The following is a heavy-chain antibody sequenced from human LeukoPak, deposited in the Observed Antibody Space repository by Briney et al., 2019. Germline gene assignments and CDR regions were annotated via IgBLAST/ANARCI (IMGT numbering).Heavy chain of an antibody. J-gene: IGHJ4*02. CDR2: ISGSGGST. CDR1: GFTFSSYA. Sequence: GESLRLSCAASGFTFSSYAMSWVRQAPGKGLEWVSAISGSGGSTYYADSVKGRFTISRDNSKNTLYLQMNSLRAEDTAVYYCAKDWHSSGSIFDYWGQGTLVSVSS. D-gene: IGHD3-22*01. V-gene: IGHV3-23*01. CDR3: AKDWHSSGSIFDY.